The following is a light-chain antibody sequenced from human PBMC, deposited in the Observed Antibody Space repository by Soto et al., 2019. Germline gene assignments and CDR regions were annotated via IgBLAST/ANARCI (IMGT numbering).Light chain of an antibody. CDR2: DVS. CDR3: CSYAGSYTSYV. CDR1: SSDVGGYNY. V-gene: IGLV2-11*01. J-gene: IGLJ1*01. Sequence: QSALTQPRSVSGSPGQSVTISCTGTSSDVGGYNYVSSYQQHPGKAPKLMIYDVSKRPSGVPDRFSGSKSGNTASLTISGLQAEDEADYYCCSYAGSYTSYVFGTGTKLTVL.